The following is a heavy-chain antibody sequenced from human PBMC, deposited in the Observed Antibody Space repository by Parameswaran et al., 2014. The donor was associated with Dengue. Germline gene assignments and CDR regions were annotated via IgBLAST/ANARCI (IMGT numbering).Heavy chain of an antibody. V-gene: IGHV3-11*05. CDR3: AREGSGSYFLDY. D-gene: IGHD1-26*01. J-gene: IGHJ4*02. CDR2: ISSSSSYT. Sequence: RWIRQPPGKGLEWVSYISSSSSYTNYADSVKGRFTISRDNAKNSLYLQMNSLRAEDTAVYYCAREGSGSYFLDYWGQGTLVTRLL.